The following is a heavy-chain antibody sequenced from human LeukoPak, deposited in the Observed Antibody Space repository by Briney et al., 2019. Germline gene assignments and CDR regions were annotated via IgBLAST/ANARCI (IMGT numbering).Heavy chain of an antibody. J-gene: IGHJ6*02. CDR3: ARGREEGAGNAVTYYYLMDV. V-gene: IGHV1-69*13. Sequence: ASVKVSCKASGGSFSTYAISWVRQAPGQGLEWMGGIIPIHSTANYAQRFQGRVTITAEESTKTAYMELRSLRSEDTAVYYCARGREEGAGNAVTYYYLMDVWGQGTTVTVSS. CDR1: GGSFSTYA. D-gene: IGHD4-23*01. CDR2: IIPIHSTA.